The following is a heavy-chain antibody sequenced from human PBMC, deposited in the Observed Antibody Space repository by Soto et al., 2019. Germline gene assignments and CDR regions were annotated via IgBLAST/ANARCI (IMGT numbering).Heavy chain of an antibody. CDR1: GGSISSSSYY. D-gene: IGHD3-22*01. CDR3: ARQVTMIVVVIPAGFDY. CDR2: IYYSGST. V-gene: IGHV4-39*01. Sequence: PSETLSLTCTVSGGSISSSSYYWGWIRQPPGKGLEWIGSIYYSGSTYYNPSLKSRVTISVDTSKNQFSLKLSSVTAADTAVYYCARQVTMIVVVIPAGFDYWGQGTLVTVSS. J-gene: IGHJ4*02.